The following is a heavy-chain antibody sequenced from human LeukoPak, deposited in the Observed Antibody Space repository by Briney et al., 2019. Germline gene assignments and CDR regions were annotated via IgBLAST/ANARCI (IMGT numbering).Heavy chain of an antibody. D-gene: IGHD4-11*01. CDR2: IYYSGST. CDR3: ARGVTTVTVCAFDI. J-gene: IGHJ3*02. Sequence: SETLSLTCTVSGGSISSYYWSWIRQPPRKGLEWIGYIYYSGSTNYNPSLKSRVTISVDRSKNQFSLKLSSVTAADTAVYYCARGVTTVTVCAFDIWGQGTMVTVSS. V-gene: IGHV4-59*12. CDR1: GGSISSYY.